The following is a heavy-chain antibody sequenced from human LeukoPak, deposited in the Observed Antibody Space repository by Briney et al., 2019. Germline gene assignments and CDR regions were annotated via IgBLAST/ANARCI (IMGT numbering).Heavy chain of an antibody. J-gene: IGHJ4*02. CDR2: IYASGST. CDR1: GGSISNYY. V-gene: IGHV4-4*07. CDR3: ARATLDMTINDAYHFDF. D-gene: IGHD3-16*01. Sequence: NPSETLSLTCTVSGGSISNYYWTWIGQPAGQGLKWIGCIYASGSTHYNPSLKSRATMSVDTSKNQFSLKLTSMTAADSAVYFCARATLDMTINDAYHFDFWGQGTLVTVSS.